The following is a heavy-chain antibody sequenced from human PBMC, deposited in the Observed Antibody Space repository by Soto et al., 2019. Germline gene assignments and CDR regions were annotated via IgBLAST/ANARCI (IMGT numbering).Heavy chain of an antibody. D-gene: IGHD3-22*01. CDR1: GFTFDDYA. V-gene: IGHV3-9*01. J-gene: IGHJ4*02. CDR2: ISWNSGSI. Sequence: LRLSCAASGFTFDDYAMHWVRQAPGKGLEWVSGISWNSGSIGYADSVKGRFTISRDNAKNSLYLQMNSLRAEDTAVYYCALVVVTFDYWGQGTLVTVSS. CDR3: ALVVVTFDY.